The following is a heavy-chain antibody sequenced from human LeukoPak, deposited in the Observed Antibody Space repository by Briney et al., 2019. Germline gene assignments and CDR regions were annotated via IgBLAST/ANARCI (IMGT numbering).Heavy chain of an antibody. D-gene: IGHD2-15*01. CDR1: GGSISSSSYY. CDR3: ARPPSFLLATYFDY. J-gene: IGHJ4*02. V-gene: IGHV4-39*01. CDR2: IYYSGST. Sequence: SETLSLTCTVSGGSISSSSYYWGWIRQPPGKGLEWIGSIYYSGSTYYNPSLKSRVTISVDTSKNQFSLKLSSVTAADTAVYYCARPPSFLLATYFDYWGQGTLVTVSS.